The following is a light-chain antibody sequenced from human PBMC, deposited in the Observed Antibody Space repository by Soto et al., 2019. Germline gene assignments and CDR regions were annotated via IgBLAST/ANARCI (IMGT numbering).Light chain of an antibody. Sequence: VLTQPPSVSGAPGQRVTISCTGSSSNIGAGYDVHWYQQLPGTAPKLLIYGNSNRPSGVPDRFSGSKSGTSASLAITGLQAEDEADYYCQSYDSSLSGSGVFGGGTKVTVL. J-gene: IGLJ2*01. V-gene: IGLV1-40*01. CDR2: GNS. CDR1: SSNIGAGYD. CDR3: QSYDSSLSGSGV.